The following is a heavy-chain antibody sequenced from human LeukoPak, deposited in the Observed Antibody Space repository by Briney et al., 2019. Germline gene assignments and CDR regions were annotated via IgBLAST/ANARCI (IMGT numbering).Heavy chain of an antibody. J-gene: IGHJ4*02. CDR2: IGTADDT. CDR3: ARGDCYDNSGSPNY. V-gene: IGHV3-13*04. Sequence: GGSLRLSCTASGFTFRRYDMHWVRQTPGKGLEWVSAIGTADDTYYAASVAGRFTVSRDDAENSFYLQMNSLRVGDTAVYYCARGDCYDNSGSPNYWGQGTLVTVSS. CDR1: GFTFRRYD. D-gene: IGHD3-22*01.